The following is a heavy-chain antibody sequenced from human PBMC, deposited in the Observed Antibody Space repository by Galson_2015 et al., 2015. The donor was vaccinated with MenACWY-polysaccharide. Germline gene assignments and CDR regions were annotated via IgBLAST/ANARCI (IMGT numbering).Heavy chain of an antibody. V-gene: IGHV7-4-1*02. CDR3: ARDPKQKPTTVPTGRFDY. D-gene: IGHD4-17*01. J-gene: IGHJ4*02. CDR1: GYTFNTYS. Sequence: VKVSCQASGYTFNTYSMNWVRQAPGQGLEWVGGINTNTGNPTYAQGFTGRFVFSLDASVSTAYLQISSLKAEDTAVYYCARDPKQKPTTVPTGRFDYWGQGTLVTVS. CDR2: INTNTGNP.